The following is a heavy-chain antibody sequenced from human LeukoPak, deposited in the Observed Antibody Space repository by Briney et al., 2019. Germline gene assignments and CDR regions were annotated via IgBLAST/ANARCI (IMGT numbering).Heavy chain of an antibody. D-gene: IGHD1-7*01. J-gene: IGHJ4*02. CDR3: AREKDLVTGTTEFDY. CDR1: GYTFTGYY. V-gene: IGHV1-2*02. CDR2: INPNSGGT. Sequence: ASVKVSCKASGYTFTGYYMHWVRQAPGQGLEWMGWINPNSGGTNYAQKFQGRVTMTRDTSISTAYMELSRLRSDDTAVYYCAREKDLVTGTTEFDYWAREPWSPSPQ.